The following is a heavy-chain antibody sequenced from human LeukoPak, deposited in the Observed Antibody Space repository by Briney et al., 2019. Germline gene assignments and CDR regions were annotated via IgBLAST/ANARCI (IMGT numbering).Heavy chain of an antibody. CDR3: ARIRDGYNDAYDL. Sequence: ASVKVSCKASGYTFTNYYIHWVRQAPGQGLECMGIINPSGGSTSYAQKFQGRVTLTRDTSTSTVYMELSSLRSEDTAIYYCARIRDGYNDAYDLWGQGTVVTVPS. J-gene: IGHJ3*01. CDR2: INPSGGST. D-gene: IGHD5-24*01. V-gene: IGHV1-46*01. CDR1: GYTFTNYY.